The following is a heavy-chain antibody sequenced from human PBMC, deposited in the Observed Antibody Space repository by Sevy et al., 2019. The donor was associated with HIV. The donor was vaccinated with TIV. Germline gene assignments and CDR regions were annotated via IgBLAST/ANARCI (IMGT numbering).Heavy chain of an antibody. Sequence: ASVKVSCKASGYTFTDYHLHWVRQAPGQGPEWMGWINPNSGGTNYAQKFQGMVTMTRDTSISTGYMEVRSLRSDDTAVYYCAIDVGDSSGYSFDYWGQGTLVTVSS. CDR2: INPNSGGT. V-gene: IGHV1-2*02. J-gene: IGHJ4*02. CDR3: AIDVGDSSGYSFDY. CDR1: GYTFTDYH. D-gene: IGHD3-22*01.